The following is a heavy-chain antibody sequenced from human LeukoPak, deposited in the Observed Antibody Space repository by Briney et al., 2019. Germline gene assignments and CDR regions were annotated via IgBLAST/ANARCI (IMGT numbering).Heavy chain of an antibody. D-gene: IGHD1-7*01. J-gene: IGHJ6*02. Sequence: HPGGSLRLSCAASGFTFSSYAMSWVRQAPGKGLEWVSAISGSGGSTCYADSVKGRFTISRDNSKNTLYLQMNSLRAEDTAVYYCAKDCPSNYALDYYYYYGMDVWGQGTTVTVSS. V-gene: IGHV3-23*01. CDR3: AKDCPSNYALDYYYYYGMDV. CDR1: GFTFSSYA. CDR2: ISGSGGST.